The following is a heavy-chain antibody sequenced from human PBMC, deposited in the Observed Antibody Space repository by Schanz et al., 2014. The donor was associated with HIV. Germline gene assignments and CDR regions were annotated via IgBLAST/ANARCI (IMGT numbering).Heavy chain of an antibody. D-gene: IGHD5-18*01. CDR1: GFTFSGFA. J-gene: IGHJ4*03. CDR3: AKSNGGDTAVVQYYFDY. Sequence: QLLESGGGLVQPGGLLRLSCAASGFTFSGFAMSWVRQTPGKGLEWVSTISASGGSTYYADSVLARFTIARDNSKNTLCLQINGLRAEDTAVYCCAKSNGGDTAVVQYYFDYWGLGTTVTVSS. V-gene: IGHV3-23*01. CDR2: ISASGGST.